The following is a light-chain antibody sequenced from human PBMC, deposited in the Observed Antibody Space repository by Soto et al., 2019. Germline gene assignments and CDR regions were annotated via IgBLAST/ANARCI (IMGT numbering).Light chain of an antibody. J-gene: IGKJ1*01. V-gene: IGKV1-5*01. CDR2: DAS. CDR1: QSISSW. CDR3: QQYNSSPWT. Sequence: GDRVTITCRASQSISSWLAWYQQKPGKAPKLLIYDASSLESGVSSRFSGSGSGTEFTLTIISLQPDDFATYYCQQYNSSPWTFGQGTKVDIK.